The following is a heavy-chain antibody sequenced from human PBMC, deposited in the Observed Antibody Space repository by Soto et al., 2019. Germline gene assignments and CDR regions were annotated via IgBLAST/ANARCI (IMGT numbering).Heavy chain of an antibody. V-gene: IGHV3-11*01. J-gene: IGHJ4*02. CDR3: ARQAARNYIDS. D-gene: IGHD6-6*01. CDR1: GFTFSDYS. CDR2: IDSRGRTL. Sequence: GGSLRLSCVASGFTFSDYSMGWIRQAPGKGLEWLAFIDSRGRTLSYADSVRGRFTISRDNAENSVYLQMDSLRADDTAVYYCARQAARNYIDSWGQGNSVTVSS.